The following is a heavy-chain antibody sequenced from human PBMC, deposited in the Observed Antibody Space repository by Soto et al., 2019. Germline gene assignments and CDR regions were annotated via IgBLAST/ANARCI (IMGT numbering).Heavy chain of an antibody. CDR2: ISSSSSYT. Sequence: QVQLVESGGGLVKPGGSLRLSCAASGFTFSDYYMSWIRQAPGKGLEWVSYISSSSSYTNYADSVKGRFTISRDNAKNSLYLQMNSLRAEDTAVYYCARDEYCSSTSCYDYGMDVWGQGTTVTVSS. D-gene: IGHD2-2*01. J-gene: IGHJ6*02. CDR1: GFTFSDYY. V-gene: IGHV3-11*06. CDR3: ARDEYCSSTSCYDYGMDV.